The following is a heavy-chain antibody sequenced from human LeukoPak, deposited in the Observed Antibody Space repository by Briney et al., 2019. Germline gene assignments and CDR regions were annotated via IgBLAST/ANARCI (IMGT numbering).Heavy chain of an antibody. J-gene: IGHJ4*02. V-gene: IGHV4-59*01. Sequence: SETLSLTCSVSGGSISSYYWSSIRQPPGKGLEWVGYIYYSGSTNYNPSLKSRVNISVDTSKNQFSLKLSSVTAADTAVYYCARDRSQGGYFDYWGQGTLVTVSS. CDR1: GGSISSYY. CDR3: ARDRSQGGYFDY. D-gene: IGHD3-16*01. CDR2: IYYSGST.